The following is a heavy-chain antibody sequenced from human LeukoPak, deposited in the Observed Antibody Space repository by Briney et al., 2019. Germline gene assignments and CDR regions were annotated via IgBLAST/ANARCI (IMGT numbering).Heavy chain of an antibody. Sequence: SETLSLTSNVYGGSISSSSYYWGWIRQHPGKGLEWLGSMSYSGSTYYNPSLKSRVTISVDTSKNQFFLRLSSVTAADTAMYYCARVTSGSYYISAALFDYWGQGALVTVSS. CDR3: ARVTSGSYYISAALFDY. J-gene: IGHJ4*02. CDR1: GGSISSSSYY. D-gene: IGHD1-26*01. V-gene: IGHV4-39*07. CDR2: MSYSGST.